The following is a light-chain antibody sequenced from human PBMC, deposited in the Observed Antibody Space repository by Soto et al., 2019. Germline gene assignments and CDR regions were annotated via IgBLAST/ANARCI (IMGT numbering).Light chain of an antibody. J-gene: IGLJ3*02. Sequence: QSALTQPASVSGSPGQSITISCTGTNSDVGGYDYVSWYQQHPGKAPKLMIYEVRHRPSGVSNRFSGSRSGNTASLTISGLQAEDEADYYCSSYTSSTALGVFGGGTKLTVL. CDR2: EVR. CDR3: SSYTSSTALGV. V-gene: IGLV2-14*01. CDR1: NSDVGGYDY.